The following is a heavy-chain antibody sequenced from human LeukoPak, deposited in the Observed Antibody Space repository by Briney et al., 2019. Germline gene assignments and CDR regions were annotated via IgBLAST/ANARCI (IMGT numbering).Heavy chain of an antibody. J-gene: IGHJ4*02. CDR1: GGSISSGDYY. V-gene: IGHV4-30-4*01. D-gene: IGHD5-12*01. CDR3: ARGYEPYYFDY. Sequence: PSQTLSLTCTVSGGSISSGDYYWRWIGQPPGKGLGWIGYIYYSGSTYYNPSLKSRVTISVDTSKNQFSLKLSSVTAADTAVYYCARGYEPYYFDYWGQGTLVTVSS. CDR2: IYYSGST.